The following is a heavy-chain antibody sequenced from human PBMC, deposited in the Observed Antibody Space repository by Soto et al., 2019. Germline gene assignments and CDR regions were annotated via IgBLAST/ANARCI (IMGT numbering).Heavy chain of an antibody. CDR3: AREETDCSSTSCIDY. V-gene: IGHV1-3*01. Sequence: QVQLVQSGAEVKKPGASVKVSCKASGYTFTSYAMHWVRQAPGQRLEWMGWINAGNGNTKYSQKFQGRVTITRDTSASTADMELSSLRSEDTAVYCCAREETDCSSTSCIDYWGQGTLVTVSS. D-gene: IGHD2-2*01. J-gene: IGHJ4*02. CDR2: INAGNGNT. CDR1: GYTFTSYA.